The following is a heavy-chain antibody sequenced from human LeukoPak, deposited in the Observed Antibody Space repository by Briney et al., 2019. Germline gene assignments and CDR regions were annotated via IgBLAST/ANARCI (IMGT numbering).Heavy chain of an antibody. D-gene: IGHD6-13*01. CDR1: GFTFSSYW. V-gene: IGHV3-74*01. CDR2: INTDGSSS. Sequence: PGGSLRLSCAASGFTFSSYWMHWVRQAPGKGLMWVSRINTDGSSSSYADSVKGRFTISGDNAKNTLSLQMNSLRAEDTAVYYCASGGSPSIATAAQYFWGQGTLVTVSS. J-gene: IGHJ4*02. CDR3: ASGGSPSIATAAQYF.